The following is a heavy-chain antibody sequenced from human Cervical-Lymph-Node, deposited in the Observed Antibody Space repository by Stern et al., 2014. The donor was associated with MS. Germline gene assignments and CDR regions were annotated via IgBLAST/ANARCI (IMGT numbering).Heavy chain of an antibody. D-gene: IGHD4-17*01. CDR3: ARTEAVYGDPPFDF. J-gene: IGHJ4*02. CDR1: GASVSSDSHH. V-gene: IGHV4-61*01. Sequence: QVQLQESGPGLVQPPETLSLTCTVSGASVSSDSHHWSWIRQPPEKGLEWIGFVYSSGSAHYNPSLRSRVTISIDTSKNQFSLRLTSVTAADTAVYYCARTEAVYGDPPFDFWGQGTLVTVSS. CDR2: VYSSGSA.